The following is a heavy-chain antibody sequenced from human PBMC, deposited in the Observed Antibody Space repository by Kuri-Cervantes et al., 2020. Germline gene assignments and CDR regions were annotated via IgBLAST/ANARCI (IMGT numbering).Heavy chain of an antibody. CDR2: ISAYNGNT. V-gene: IGHV1-18*01. CDR1: GYTFTSYG. D-gene: IGHD1-26*01. Sequence: ASVKVSCKASGYTFTSYGISWVRQAPGQGLEWMGWISAYNGNTNYAQKLQGRVTMTTDTSTSTAYMELRSLRSDGTAVYYCASSRGATQYYYYYYGVDVWGQGTTVTVSS. CDR3: ASSRGATQYYYYYYGVDV. J-gene: IGHJ6*02.